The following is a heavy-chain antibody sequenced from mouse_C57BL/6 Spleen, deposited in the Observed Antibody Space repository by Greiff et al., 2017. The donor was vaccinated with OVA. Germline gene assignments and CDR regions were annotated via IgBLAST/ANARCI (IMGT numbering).Heavy chain of an antibody. Sequence: EVQLQQSGPGLVKPSQSLSLTCSVTGYSITSGYYWNWIRQFPGNKLEWMGYISYDGSNNYNPSLKNRISITRDTSKNQFFLKLNSVTTEDTATYYCARDLNFGFAYWGQGTLVTVSA. D-gene: IGHD4-1*02. V-gene: IGHV3-6*01. J-gene: IGHJ3*01. CDR3: ARDLNFGFAY. CDR1: GYSITSGYY. CDR2: ISYDGSN.